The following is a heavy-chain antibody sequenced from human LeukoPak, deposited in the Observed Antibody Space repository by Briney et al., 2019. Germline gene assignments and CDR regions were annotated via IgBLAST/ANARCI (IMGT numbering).Heavy chain of an antibody. CDR1: GYTFTDYF. CDR2: IGPKRGDT. D-gene: IGHD7-27*01. Sequence: ASVKVSCKASGYTFTDYFIHWGRQAPVQGLEWMGWIGPKRGDTSYSQKFLGRVTVTRDTSISTASMELSRLRFDDTAVYYCGINRLGKALDIWGQGTMVTVSS. CDR3: GINRLGKALDI. V-gene: IGHV1-2*02. J-gene: IGHJ3*02.